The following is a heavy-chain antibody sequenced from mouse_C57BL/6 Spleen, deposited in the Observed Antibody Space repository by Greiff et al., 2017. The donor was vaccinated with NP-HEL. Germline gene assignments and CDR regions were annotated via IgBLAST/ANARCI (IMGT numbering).Heavy chain of an antibody. CDR3: TGPLYYGSGEWYFDV. CDR2: IRLKSDNYAT. J-gene: IGHJ1*03. D-gene: IGHD1-1*01. CDR1: GFTFSNYW. Sequence: DVKLVESGGGLVQPGGSMKLSCVASGFTFSNYWMNWVRQSPEKGLEWVAQIRLKSDNYATHYAESVKGRFTISRDDSKSSVYLQMNNLRAEDTGIYYCTGPLYYGSGEWYFDVWGTGTTVTVSS. V-gene: IGHV6-3*01.